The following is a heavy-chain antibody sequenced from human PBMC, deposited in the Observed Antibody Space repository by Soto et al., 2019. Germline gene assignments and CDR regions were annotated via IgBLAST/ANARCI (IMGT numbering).Heavy chain of an antibody. J-gene: IGHJ3*02. CDR1: GFTFSSYS. CDR2: ISSSSSYI. Sequence: GGSLRLSCAASGFTFSSYSMNWVRQAPGKGLEWVSSISSSSSYIYYADSVKGQFTISRDNAKNSLYLQMNSLRAEDTAVYYCARDALEVRGVHAFDIWGQGTMVTVSS. D-gene: IGHD3-10*01. V-gene: IGHV3-21*01. CDR3: ARDALEVRGVHAFDI.